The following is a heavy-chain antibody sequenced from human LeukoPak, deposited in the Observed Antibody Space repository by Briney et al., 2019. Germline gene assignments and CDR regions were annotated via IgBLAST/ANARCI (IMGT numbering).Heavy chain of an antibody. CDR3: AKGGYYSDSAFDY. D-gene: IGHD3-22*01. CDR2: ISGSGGST. J-gene: IGHJ4*02. Sequence: PGGSLRLSCAASGFTFSSYAMNWVRQAPGKGLEWVSAISGSGGSTYYADSVKGRFTISRDNSKHTLFLQVNSLRAEDTAVYYCAKGGYYSDSAFDYWGQGTLVTVSS. CDR1: GFTFSSYA. V-gene: IGHV3-23*01.